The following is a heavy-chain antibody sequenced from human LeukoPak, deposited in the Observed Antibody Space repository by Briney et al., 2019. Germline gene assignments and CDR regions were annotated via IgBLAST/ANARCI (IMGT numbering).Heavy chain of an antibody. V-gene: IGHV3-11*04. CDR3: ARDPRHSGSYGKAFDI. CDR1: GFTFSDYY. CDR2: ISSSGSTI. D-gene: IGHD1-26*01. Sequence: GGSLRLSCVVSGFTFSDYYMSWIRQAPGKGLEWVSYISSSGSTIYYADSVKGRFTISRDNAKNSLYLQMNSLRAEDTAVYYCARDPRHSGSYGKAFDIWGQGTMVTVSS. J-gene: IGHJ3*02.